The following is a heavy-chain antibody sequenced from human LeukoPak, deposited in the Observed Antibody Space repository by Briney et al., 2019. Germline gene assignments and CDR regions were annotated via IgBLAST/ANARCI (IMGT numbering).Heavy chain of an antibody. CDR2: ISGSGRDT. CDR3: ASRQWDLLDY. Sequence: GGSLRLSCAVSGLTFNNYAMSWVRQAPGKGLEWVSAISGSGRDTYYADSVKGRFTISRDNSKNTLFLQMNNLRVEDTAVYYCASRQWDLLDYWGQGTLVTVSS. V-gene: IGHV3-23*01. D-gene: IGHD1-26*01. J-gene: IGHJ4*02. CDR1: GLTFNNYA.